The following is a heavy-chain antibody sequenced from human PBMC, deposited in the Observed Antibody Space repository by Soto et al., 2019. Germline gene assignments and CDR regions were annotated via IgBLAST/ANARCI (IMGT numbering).Heavy chain of an antibody. J-gene: IGHJ6*02. V-gene: IGHV3-33*01. Sequence: GGSLRLSCAASGFTFSSYGMHWVRQAPGKGLEWVAVIWYDGSNKYYADSVKGRFTISRDNSKNTLYLQMNSLRAEDTAVYYCAREQQLVFVQSTHGMDVWGQGTTVTVSS. D-gene: IGHD6-13*01. CDR3: AREQQLVFVQSTHGMDV. CDR1: GFTFSSYG. CDR2: IWYDGSNK.